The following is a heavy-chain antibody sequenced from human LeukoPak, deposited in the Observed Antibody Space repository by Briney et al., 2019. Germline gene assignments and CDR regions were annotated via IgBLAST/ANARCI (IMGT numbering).Heavy chain of an antibody. Sequence: PGGSLRLSCAASGFTFSSYAMSWVRQAPGKGLEWVSAISGSGGSTYYADSVKGRFTISRDNSKNTLYLQMNSLRAEDTAVYYCARANTMVRDHLDAFDIWGQGTMVTVSS. J-gene: IGHJ3*02. V-gene: IGHV3-23*01. D-gene: IGHD3-10*01. CDR1: GFTFSSYA. CDR3: ARANTMVRDHLDAFDI. CDR2: ISGSGGST.